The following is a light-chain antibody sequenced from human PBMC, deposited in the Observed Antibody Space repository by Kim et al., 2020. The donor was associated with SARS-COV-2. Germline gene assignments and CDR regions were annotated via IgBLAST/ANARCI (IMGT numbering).Light chain of an antibody. J-gene: IGLJ2*01. CDR3: QSADSNTVE. Sequence: SVSPGQTARITCAGDALPSQSTFWYQQKPGQAPLLVIYKDTERPSGIPARFSGSSSGTTVTLTISGVHPEDEADYYCQSADSNTVEFGGGTKVTVL. CDR2: KDT. V-gene: IGLV3-25*03. CDR1: ALPSQS.